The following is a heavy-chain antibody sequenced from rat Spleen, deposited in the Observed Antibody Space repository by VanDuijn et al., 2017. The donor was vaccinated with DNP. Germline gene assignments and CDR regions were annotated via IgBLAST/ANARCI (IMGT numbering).Heavy chain of an antibody. D-gene: IGHD1-5*01. CDR2: ISTDGGST. J-gene: IGHJ4*01. Sequence: EVQLVETGGGLVQPGRSLKLSCVASGFTFSSYWMYWIRQAPGKGLEWVASISTDGGSTDYPDSVKGRFTISRDNTKSTLYLQMDSLRSEETATYYCARHGEVHLRYAMDAWGQGTSVTVSS. CDR3: ARHGEVHLRYAMDA. V-gene: IGHV5-58*01. CDR1: GFTFSSYW.